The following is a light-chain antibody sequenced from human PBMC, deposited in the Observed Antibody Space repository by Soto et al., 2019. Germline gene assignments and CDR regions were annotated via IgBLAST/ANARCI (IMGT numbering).Light chain of an antibody. J-gene: IGKJ2*01. CDR1: QRISSW. CDR3: QQYNSYSPYT. Sequence: DIQMTQSPSTLSASVGDRVTITCRASQRISSWLAWYQQKPGKAPKLLIYDASSLESGVPSRFSGSGSGTEFTLTISSLQSDDFATYYCQQYNSYSPYTFGQGTKLEIK. V-gene: IGKV1-5*01. CDR2: DAS.